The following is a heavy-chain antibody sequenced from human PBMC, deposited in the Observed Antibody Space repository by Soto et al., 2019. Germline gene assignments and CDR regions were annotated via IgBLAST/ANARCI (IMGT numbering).Heavy chain of an antibody. Sequence: ASVKVSCKASGGTFSSYAISWVRQAPGQGLEWMGGIIPISGTANYAQKFQGRVTITADESTSTAYMELSSLRSEDTAVYYCARDYGSGSLDYWGQGTLVTVSS. CDR2: IIPISGTA. J-gene: IGHJ4*02. V-gene: IGHV1-69*13. D-gene: IGHD3-10*01. CDR3: ARDYGSGSLDY. CDR1: GGTFSSYA.